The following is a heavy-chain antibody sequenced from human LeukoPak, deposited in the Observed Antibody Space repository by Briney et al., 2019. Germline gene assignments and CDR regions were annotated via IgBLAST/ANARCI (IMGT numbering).Heavy chain of an antibody. CDR1: GYPISSGYY. Sequence: SETLSLTCAVSGYPISSGYYWGWIRQPPGKGLEWIGSIYHSGSTYYNPSLKSRVTISVDTSKNQFSLKLSSVTAADTAVYYCARDQLLSYYFDYWGQGTLVTVSS. CDR2: IYHSGST. V-gene: IGHV4-38-2*02. J-gene: IGHJ4*02. D-gene: IGHD2-2*01. CDR3: ARDQLLSYYFDY.